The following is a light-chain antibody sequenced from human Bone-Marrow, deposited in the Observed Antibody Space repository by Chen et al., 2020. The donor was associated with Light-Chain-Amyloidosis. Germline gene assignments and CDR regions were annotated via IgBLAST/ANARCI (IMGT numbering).Light chain of an antibody. CDR2: DTS. V-gene: IGKV3-11*01. J-gene: IGKJ4*01. CDR1: QSVSNS. CDR3: QQRQAWPIT. Sequence: EIVLTQSPATLSLPPGERATHSCRASQSVSNSLAWYQQRPGQAPRLLIYDTSNRAPGIPARFSGRGSGTDFTLTISSLQPEDFAIYYCQQRQAWPITFGGGTNVEIK.